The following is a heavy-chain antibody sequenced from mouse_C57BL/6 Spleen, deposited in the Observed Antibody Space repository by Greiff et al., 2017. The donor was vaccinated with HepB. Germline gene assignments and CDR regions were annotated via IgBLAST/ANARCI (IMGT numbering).Heavy chain of an antibody. Sequence: VQLQQSGAELVKPGASVKISCKASGYAFSSYWMNWVKQRPGKGLEWIGQIYPGDGDTNYNGKFKGKATLTADKSSSTAYMQLSSLTSEDSAVYFCARYHYYGSSPLYAMDYWGQGTSVTVFS. D-gene: IGHD1-1*01. J-gene: IGHJ4*01. CDR1: GYAFSSYW. CDR3: ARYHYYGSSPLYAMDY. V-gene: IGHV1-80*01. CDR2: IYPGDGDT.